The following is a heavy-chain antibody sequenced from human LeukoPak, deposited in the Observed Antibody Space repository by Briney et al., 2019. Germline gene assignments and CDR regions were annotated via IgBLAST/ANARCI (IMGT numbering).Heavy chain of an antibody. CDR3: ARVPITGTND. V-gene: IGHV3-48*01. J-gene: IGHJ4*02. CDR1: GFTFSSYS. D-gene: IGHD1-20*01. Sequence: GGSLRLSCAASGFTFSSYSMNWVRQAPGKGLEWVSYISSSSSTIYYADSVKGRFTISRDNAKNSLYLQMNSLRAEDTAVYYCARVPITGTNDWGQGTLVTVSS. CDR2: ISSSSSTI.